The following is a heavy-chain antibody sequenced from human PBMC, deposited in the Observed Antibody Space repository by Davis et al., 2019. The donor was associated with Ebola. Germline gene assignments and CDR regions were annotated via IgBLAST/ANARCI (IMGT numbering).Heavy chain of an antibody. V-gene: IGHV3-30-3*01. CDR1: GFTFSSYA. CDR3: AKDRGSGSYDPYDYFDY. J-gene: IGHJ4*02. Sequence: GESLKISCAASGFTFSSYAMHWVRQAPGKGLEWVAVISYDGSNKYYADSVKGRFTISRDNSKHTLYLQMNSLRAEDTALYYCAKDRGSGSYDPYDYFDYWGQGTLVTVSS. D-gene: IGHD1-26*01. CDR2: ISYDGSNK.